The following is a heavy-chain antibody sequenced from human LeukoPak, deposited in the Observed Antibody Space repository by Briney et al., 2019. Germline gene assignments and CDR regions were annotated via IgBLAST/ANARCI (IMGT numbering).Heavy chain of an antibody. CDR1: DDSMSSGYH. CDR3: ARLRLSKLERRTPHFFSEL. J-gene: IGHJ2*01. Sequence: SETLSLTCNVSDDSMSSGYHWGWVRQTPGKGLEWIGTLLNTGSAFYNPSLQSRVAMSVDTSGNQFSLRLKSVTAADTAVFYCARLRLSKLERRTPHFFSELWGRGTLVTVSS. D-gene: IGHD2/OR15-2a*01. CDR2: LLNTGSA. V-gene: IGHV4-38-2*02.